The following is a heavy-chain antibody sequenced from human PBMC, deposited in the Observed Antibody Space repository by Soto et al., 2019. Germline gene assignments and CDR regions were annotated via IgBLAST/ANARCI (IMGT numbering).Heavy chain of an antibody. CDR3: ARDQPGYSYGYGLGY. CDR2: ISSSSSYI. V-gene: IGHV3-21*01. CDR1: GFTFSSYS. D-gene: IGHD5-18*01. J-gene: IGHJ4*02. Sequence: EVQLVESGGGLVKPGGSLRLSCAASGFTFSSYSMNCVRQAPGKGLEWVSSISSSSSYIYYADSVKGRFTISRDNAKNSLYRQMNSLRAEDTAVYYCARDQPGYSYGYGLGYWGQGTLVTVSS.